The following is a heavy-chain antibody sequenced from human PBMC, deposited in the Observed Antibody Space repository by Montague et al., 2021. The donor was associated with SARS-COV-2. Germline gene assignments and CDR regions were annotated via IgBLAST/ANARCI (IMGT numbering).Heavy chain of an antibody. CDR3: ARLGDGVVPSPILGVGPYYSYYYMDV. V-gene: IGHV4-34*01. J-gene: IGHJ6*03. CDR2: IHHGGST. Sequence: SETLSLTCAVHGGSFSTYSWNWIRQPPGKGLEWIGEIHHGGSTNYNPSLKSRVTISADTSKNQFSLKLTSVAAADTAVYYCARLGDGVVPSPILGVGPYYSYYYMDVWGKGTPVTVFS. D-gene: IGHD3-10*01. CDR1: GGSFSTYS.